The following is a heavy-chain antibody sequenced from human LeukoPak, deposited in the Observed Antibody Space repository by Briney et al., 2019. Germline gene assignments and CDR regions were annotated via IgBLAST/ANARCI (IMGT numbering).Heavy chain of an antibody. V-gene: IGHV1-2*02. CDR2: INPNSGCT. D-gene: IGHD3-16*01. Sequence: ASVKVSCKASGYTFTSNYMHWVRHAPGEGREWMGWINPNSGCTNYAQKFQGRVSMTSDTSISTAYMELSRLRSDDTAVHRCARSSDYHENFGEDVWRQGTAVIDCS. J-gene: IGHJ6*02. CDR1: GYTFTSNY. CDR3: ARSSDYHENFGEDV.